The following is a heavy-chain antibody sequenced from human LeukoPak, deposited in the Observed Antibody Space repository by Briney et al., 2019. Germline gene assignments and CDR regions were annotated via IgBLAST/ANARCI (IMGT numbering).Heavy chain of an antibody. CDR1: GFTFSTYG. CDR2: IWYDGSNK. V-gene: IGHV3-33*01. Sequence: GRSLRLSCAASGFTFSTYGMHWVRQAPGMGLEWVAVIWYDGSNKYYADSVKGRFTISRDNSKNTLYLQMNSLRAEDTAVYYCATEYDYWGQGTLATVSS. D-gene: IGHD2/OR15-2a*01. CDR3: ATEYDY. J-gene: IGHJ4*02.